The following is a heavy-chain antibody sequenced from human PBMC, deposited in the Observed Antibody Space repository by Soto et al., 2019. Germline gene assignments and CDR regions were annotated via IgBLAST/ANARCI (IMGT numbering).Heavy chain of an antibody. J-gene: IGHJ6*02. CDR3: ARSTYYDILTGSYYYYAMDV. D-gene: IGHD3-9*01. CDR2: IYSEGTP. CDR1: GFTVGSNY. Sequence: HPGGSLRLSYAASGFTVGSNYMSWVRQAPGKGLEWVSVIYSEGTPYYADSVKGRFTISRENSNNTLYLHMNNLRAEDTAVYYCARSTYYDILTGSYYYYAMDVWGQGTTVTVSS. V-gene: IGHV3-53*01.